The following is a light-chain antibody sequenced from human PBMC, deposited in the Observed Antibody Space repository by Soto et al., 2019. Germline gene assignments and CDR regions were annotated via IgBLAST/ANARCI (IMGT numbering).Light chain of an antibody. CDR1: QSVLYNSNTKNY. V-gene: IGKV4-1*01. J-gene: IGKJ4*01. Sequence: DIVMTQSPDSLAVSLGERATINCKSSQSVLYNSNTKNYLAWYQQKPGQPPKLLIYCASTRESGVPDRFSGSGSGTDFTRTISSLQAEDVSVYYCQQYYSTPLTFGGGTKVEIK. CDR3: QQYYSTPLT. CDR2: CAS.